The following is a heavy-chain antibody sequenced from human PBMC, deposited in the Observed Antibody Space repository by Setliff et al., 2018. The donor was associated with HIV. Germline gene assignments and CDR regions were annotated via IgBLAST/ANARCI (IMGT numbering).Heavy chain of an antibody. V-gene: IGHV4-39*07. Sequence: LSLTCTVSGGFISSSSYYWGWIRQPPGKGLEWIGSIYYSGRTYYNPSLKSRVTISVDTSKNHFSLKLTSVTAADTAVYYCARDWGRGYDYPIQGYFDYWGQGTLVTVSS. CDR1: GGFISSSSYY. CDR3: ARDWGRGYDYPIQGYFDY. D-gene: IGHD5-12*01. J-gene: IGHJ4*02. CDR2: IYYSGRT.